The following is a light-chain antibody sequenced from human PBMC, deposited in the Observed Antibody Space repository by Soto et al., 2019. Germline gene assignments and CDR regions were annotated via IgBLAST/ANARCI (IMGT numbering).Light chain of an antibody. CDR3: QQRRDWPLT. J-gene: IGKJ5*01. CDR2: DAS. CDR1: QNVDMS. Sequence: EIVLTQSPVTLFLSPGERATLSCRASQNVDMSLAWYQQKPGQPPRLLIYDASNRATGTPARFSGSGYGTDFALTISSLEPEDFAVYYCQQRRDWPLTFGQGTRLEIK. V-gene: IGKV3-11*01.